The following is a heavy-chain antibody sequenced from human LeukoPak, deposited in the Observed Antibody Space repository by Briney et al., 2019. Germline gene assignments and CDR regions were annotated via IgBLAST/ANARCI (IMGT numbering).Heavy chain of an antibody. CDR1: GFTFSNYA. J-gene: IGHJ6*04. CDR3: AELGITMIGGV. Sequence: PGGSLRLSSAASGFTFSNYAMTWVRQAPGKGLEWVSYISSSGSTIYYADSVKGRFTISRDNAKNSLYLQMNSLRAEDTAVYYCAELGITMIGGVWGKGTTVTISS. D-gene: IGHD3-10*02. V-gene: IGHV3-48*03. CDR2: ISSSGSTI.